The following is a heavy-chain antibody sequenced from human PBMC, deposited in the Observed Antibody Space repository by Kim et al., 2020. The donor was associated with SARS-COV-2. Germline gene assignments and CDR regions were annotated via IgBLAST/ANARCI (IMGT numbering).Heavy chain of an antibody. Sequence: GGSLRLSCAASGFTFSSYSMNWVRQAPGKGLEWVSYISSSSSTIYYADSVKGRFTISRDNAKNSLYLQMNSLRDEDTAVYYCAREELAVAGPNKFDYWGQGTLVTVSS. V-gene: IGHV3-48*02. CDR1: GFTFSSYS. D-gene: IGHD6-19*01. CDR3: AREELAVAGPNKFDY. CDR2: ISSSSSTI. J-gene: IGHJ4*02.